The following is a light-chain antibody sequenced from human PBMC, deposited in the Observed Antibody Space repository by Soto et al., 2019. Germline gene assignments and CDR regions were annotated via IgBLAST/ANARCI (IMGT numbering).Light chain of an antibody. J-gene: IGKJ5*01. V-gene: IGKV3-15*01. CDR3: QQYNTWPPIT. Sequence: EIVMTQSPATLSVSPGERATLSCRASQSVSSNLAWYQQKPGQAPRLLIYGASTRATGIPARFRGSGSGTEFTLTISSLQSEDFAVYSCQQYNTWPPITFGQGTRLEIK. CDR1: QSVSSN. CDR2: GAS.